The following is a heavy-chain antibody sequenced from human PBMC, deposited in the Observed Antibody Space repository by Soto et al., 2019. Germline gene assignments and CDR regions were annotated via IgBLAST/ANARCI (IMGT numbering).Heavy chain of an antibody. Sequence: PGKGSSQASGYTFTGYAMPWVRPAPRQRLEWMGWINAGNGNTKYSQKFQGRVTITRDTSASTAYMELSSLRSEDTAVYYCARAVAVPADFDYWGQGTLVTVSS. D-gene: IGHD6-19*01. CDR2: INAGNGNT. V-gene: IGHV1-3*01. CDR3: ARAVAVPADFDY. J-gene: IGHJ4*02. CDR1: GYTFTGYA.